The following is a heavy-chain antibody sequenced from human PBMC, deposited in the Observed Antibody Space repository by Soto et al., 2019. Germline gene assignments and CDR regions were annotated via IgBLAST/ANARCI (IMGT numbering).Heavy chain of an antibody. CDR3: ARGDFYDSSGPFSDAFDI. CDR1: GFTFNNYD. D-gene: IGHD3-22*01. J-gene: IGHJ3*02. V-gene: IGHV3-13*01. CDR2: FGSAGDI. Sequence: PGGSLRLSCAASGFTFNNYDMLWVRQAPGKGLEWVSTFGSAGDIYYSDSVKGRFTISRDNARNSLYLQMNSLRAEDTSIYYCARGDFYDSSGPFSDAFDIWGHGTMVTVSS.